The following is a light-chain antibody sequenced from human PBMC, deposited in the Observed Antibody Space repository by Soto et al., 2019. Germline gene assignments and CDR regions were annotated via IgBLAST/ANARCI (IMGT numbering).Light chain of an antibody. CDR3: QSYDSSNFWV. J-gene: IGLJ3*02. V-gene: IGLV6-57*03. CDR2: EDN. CDR1: SGSIVSNY. Sequence: NFMLTQPHSVSESPGKTVTISCTRSSGSIVSNYVQWYQQRPGSAPTTVIYEDNQRPSGVPDRFSGSIDSSSNSASLTISGLKTEDEADYYCQSYDSSNFWVFGGGTKLTV.